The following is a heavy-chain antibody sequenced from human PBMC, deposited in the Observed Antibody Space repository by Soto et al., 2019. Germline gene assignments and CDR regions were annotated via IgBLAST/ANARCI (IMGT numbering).Heavy chain of an antibody. CDR1: GGSISSGGYS. V-gene: IGHV4-30-2*06. CDR2: TYQSGSA. CDR3: ARDYYGMDV. Sequence: SETLSLTCTVSGGSISSGGYSWTWLRQSPGKGLEWIGYTYQSGSAFYNPSLKSRVTISVDRSKNQFSLNLTSVTAADTAVYYCARDYYGMDVWGQGTTVTVSS. J-gene: IGHJ6*02.